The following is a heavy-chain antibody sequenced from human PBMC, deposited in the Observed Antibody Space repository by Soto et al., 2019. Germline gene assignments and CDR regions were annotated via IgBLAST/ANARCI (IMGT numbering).Heavy chain of an antibody. J-gene: IGHJ3*02. D-gene: IGHD2-15*01. CDR1: GGTFSSYA. V-gene: IGHV1-69*06. Sequence: SVKVSCKASGGTFSSYAISWVRQAPGQGLEWMGGIIPIFGTANYAQKFQGRVTITADKSTSTAYMELSSLRSEDTAVYYCARDLGLYCSGGSCYGDDAFDIWGQGTIVTVSS. CDR3: ARDLGLYCSGGSCYGDDAFDI. CDR2: IIPIFGTA.